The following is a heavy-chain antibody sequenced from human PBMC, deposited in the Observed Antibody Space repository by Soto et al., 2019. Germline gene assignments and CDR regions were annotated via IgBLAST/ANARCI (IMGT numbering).Heavy chain of an antibody. CDR1: GGTFSSYA. V-gene: IGHV1-69*01. D-gene: IGHD3-10*01. Sequence: QVQLVQSGAEVKKPGSSVKVSCKASGGTFSSYAISWVRQAPGQGLQWMGGIIPIFGTANYAQKFQGRVTITADESTSTAYMELSSLRSEDTAVYYCARGLGSGSYYSDAFDIWGQGTMVTVSS. CDR3: ARGLGSGSYYSDAFDI. J-gene: IGHJ3*02. CDR2: IIPIFGTA.